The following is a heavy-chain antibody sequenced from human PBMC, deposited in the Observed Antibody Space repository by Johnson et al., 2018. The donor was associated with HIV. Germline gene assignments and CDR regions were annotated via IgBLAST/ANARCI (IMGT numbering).Heavy chain of an antibody. CDR3: AREHGPDEGYYDGRYYSGFDI. CDR2: IATTGDT. Sequence: VQLVESGGGVVQPGRSLRLSCAASGFTFSNYDMHWVRQPTGKRLEWVSGIATTGDTYYAGSVKGRLTISRDNAKNSLYLQMNSLRTEDTAVYYCAREHGPDEGYYDGRYYSGFDIWGQGTMVTVSS. J-gene: IGHJ3*02. D-gene: IGHD3-22*01. V-gene: IGHV3-13*01. CDR1: GFTFSNYD.